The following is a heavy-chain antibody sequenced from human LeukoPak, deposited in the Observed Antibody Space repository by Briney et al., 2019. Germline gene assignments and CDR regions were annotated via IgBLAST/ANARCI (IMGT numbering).Heavy chain of an antibody. Sequence: SQTLSLTCTVSGGSISSGGYYWSWIRQHPGTGLEWLGYIYYSGSTYYNPSLKSRVTISVDTSKNQFSLKLSSVTAADTAVYYCAREPTTDYYYGMDVWGQGTTVTVSS. CDR3: AREPTTDYYYGMDV. V-gene: IGHV4-31*03. J-gene: IGHJ6*02. CDR2: IYYSGST. CDR1: GGSISSGGYY.